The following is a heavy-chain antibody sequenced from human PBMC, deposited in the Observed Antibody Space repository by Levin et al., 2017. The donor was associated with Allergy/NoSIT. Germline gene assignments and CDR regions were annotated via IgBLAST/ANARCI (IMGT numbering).Heavy chain of an antibody. CDR3: ARGPSPEAGLHD. Sequence: PGGSLRLSCKASGDTFRSYAISWVRQAPGQGLEWMGRIIPLLGTPNYAQRFQGRVTITADKSTGAAYMHLSSLRSEDTAVYYCARGPSPEAGLHDWGQGTLVTVSS. CDR1: GDTFRSYA. CDR2: IIPLLGTP. J-gene: IGHJ4*02. V-gene: IGHV1-69*04. D-gene: IGHD6-13*01.